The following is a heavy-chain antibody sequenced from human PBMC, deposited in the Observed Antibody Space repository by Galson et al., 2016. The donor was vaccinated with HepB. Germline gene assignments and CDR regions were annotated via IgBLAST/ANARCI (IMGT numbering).Heavy chain of an antibody. CDR1: GFIFSSYA. V-gene: IGHV3-23*01. CDR3: AKNGAASFAGSGSEYGMDV. CDR2: ISGSGDST. J-gene: IGHJ6*02. Sequence: SLRLSCAASGFIFSSYAMSWVRQTPGKGLVWVSTISGSGDSTYYADSVKGRFTISRDNSKNTLYMHINSLRAEDTAVYYCAKNGAASFAGSGSEYGMDVWGQGTTVIVSS. D-gene: IGHD3-10*01.